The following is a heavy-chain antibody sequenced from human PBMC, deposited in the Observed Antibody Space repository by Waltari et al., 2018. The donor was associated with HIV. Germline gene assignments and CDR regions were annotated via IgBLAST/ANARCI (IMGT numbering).Heavy chain of an antibody. CDR1: GFTFTFYW. CDR3: ATTHGSGDYDNDFDY. CDR2: INQAGTER. V-gene: IGHV3-7*01. Sequence: EVQLVESGGGWVQPGGSLTLTCEASGFTFTFYWLGWVRQAPGKGLGWVANINQAGTERHYVDSVRGRFTISRDNGKTSVFLQMNSLTVEDTAVYYCATTHGSGDYDNDFDYWGQGTLV. J-gene: IGHJ4*02. D-gene: IGHD3-10*01.